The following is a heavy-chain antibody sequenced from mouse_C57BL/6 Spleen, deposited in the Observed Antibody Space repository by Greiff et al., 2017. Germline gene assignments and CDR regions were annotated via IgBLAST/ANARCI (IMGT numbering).Heavy chain of an antibody. D-gene: IGHD2-2*01. J-gene: IGHJ2*01. CDR3: ARRDGYDKCAIDY. CDR2: INPNNGGT. Sequence: EVQLQQSGPELVKPGASVKIPCKASGYTFTDYNMDWVKQSHGKSLEWIGDINPNNGGTIYNQKFKGKATLTVDKSSSTAYMELRSLTSEDSAVYYCARRDGYDKCAIDYWGQGTTLTVSS. CDR1: GYTFTDYN. V-gene: IGHV1-18*01.